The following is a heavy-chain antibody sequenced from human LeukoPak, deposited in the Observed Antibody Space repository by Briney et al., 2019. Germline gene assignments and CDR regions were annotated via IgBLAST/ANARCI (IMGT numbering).Heavy chain of an antibody. CDR2: INPNSGDT. Sequence: ASVKVSCKASGYTFSEHYMHWVRQAPGQGLEWMGWINPNSGDTNYSQKFQGWVTMTRNMSINTAYMEVSRLGSDDSAVYYCARSYYDVSTGPNAFDYWGQGTLVTVSS. V-gene: IGHV1-2*04. CDR1: GYTFSEHY. D-gene: IGHD3-9*01. CDR3: ARSYYDVSTGPNAFDY. J-gene: IGHJ4*02.